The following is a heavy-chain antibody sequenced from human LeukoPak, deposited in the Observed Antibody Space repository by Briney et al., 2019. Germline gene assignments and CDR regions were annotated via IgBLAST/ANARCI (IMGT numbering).Heavy chain of an antibody. V-gene: IGHV3-23*01. Sequence: GGCLRLSCAASGFTFSSYAMSWVRQAPGKGLEWVSAISGSGGSTYYADSVKGRFTISRDNSKNTLYLQMNSLRAEDTAVYYCAKDLPRSITMIVVVISDDAFDIWGQGTMVTVSS. CDR2: ISGSGGST. J-gene: IGHJ3*02. CDR3: AKDLPRSITMIVVVISDDAFDI. CDR1: GFTFSSYA. D-gene: IGHD3-22*01.